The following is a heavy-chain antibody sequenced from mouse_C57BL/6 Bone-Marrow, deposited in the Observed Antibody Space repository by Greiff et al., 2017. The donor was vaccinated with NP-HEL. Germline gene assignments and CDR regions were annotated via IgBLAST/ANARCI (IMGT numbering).Heavy chain of an antibody. J-gene: IGHJ3*01. CDR1: GYTFTSYG. D-gene: IGHD2-4*01. V-gene: IGHV1-81*01. CDR2: IYPRSGNT. CDR3: ARSRSLYDYDGAWFAY. Sequence: VKLMESGAELARPGASVKLSCKASGYTFTSYGISWVKQRTGQGLEWIGEIYPRSGNTYYNEKFKGKATLTADKSSSTAYMELRSLTSEDSAVYFCARSRSLYDYDGAWFAYWGQGTLVTVSA.